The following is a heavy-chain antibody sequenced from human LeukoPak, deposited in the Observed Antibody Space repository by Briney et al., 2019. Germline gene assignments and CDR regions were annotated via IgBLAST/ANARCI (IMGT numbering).Heavy chain of an antibody. V-gene: IGHV5-51*01. Sequence: GESLKISCKGSGYRFTSYWIGWGRPMPGKSLEWMGIIYPGDSDTRYSPSFQGQVTISADKSISTAYLQWSSLKASDTAMYYCARPPVATAVDAFDIWGQGTMVTVSS. D-gene: IGHD5-12*01. CDR3: ARPPVATAVDAFDI. CDR1: GYRFTSYW. J-gene: IGHJ3*02. CDR2: IYPGDSDT.